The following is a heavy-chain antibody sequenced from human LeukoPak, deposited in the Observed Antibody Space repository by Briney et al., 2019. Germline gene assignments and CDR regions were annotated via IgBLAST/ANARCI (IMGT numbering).Heavy chain of an antibody. V-gene: IGHV3-23*01. CDR1: GFTFSSYA. CDR3: AKLDFGVVIIPHFDY. CDR2: ISGSGGST. D-gene: IGHD3-3*01. Sequence: PGGSLRLSCAASGFTFSSYAMSWVRQAPGKGLEWVSAISGSGGSTYYADSVKGRFTISRDNSKNTLYLQMNSLRAEDTAVYYCAKLDFGVVIIPHFDYWGQGTLVTVSS. J-gene: IGHJ4*02.